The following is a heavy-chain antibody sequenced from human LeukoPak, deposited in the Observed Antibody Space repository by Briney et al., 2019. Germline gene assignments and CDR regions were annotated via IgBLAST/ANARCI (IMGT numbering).Heavy chain of an antibody. Sequence: SETLSLTCNVSGGSISSGTHYWTWIRQPPGKGLEWIGYIYYSGSTNYNPSLKSRVTISVDTSKNQFSLKLSSVTAADTAVYYCARERRSTTYNYFDYWGQGTLVTVSS. J-gene: IGHJ4*02. D-gene: IGHD1-14*01. V-gene: IGHV4-61*01. CDR2: IYYSGST. CDR3: ARERRSTTYNYFDY. CDR1: GGSISSGTHY.